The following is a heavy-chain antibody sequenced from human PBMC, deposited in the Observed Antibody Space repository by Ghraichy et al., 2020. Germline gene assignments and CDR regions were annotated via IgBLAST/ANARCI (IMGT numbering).Heavy chain of an antibody. V-gene: IGHV4-59*11. Sequence: SETLSLTCTVSGGSICSHYWSWIRQPPGKGLEWVGYIYHSDSTNYNPSLKSRVTISVNTSKNQFSLKLSSVTAADTAVYYCARVRDLYGEFDLWGQGTLVTVSS. CDR1: GGSICSHY. J-gene: IGHJ4*02. CDR3: ARVRDLYGEFDL. D-gene: IGHD4-17*01. CDR2: IYHSDST.